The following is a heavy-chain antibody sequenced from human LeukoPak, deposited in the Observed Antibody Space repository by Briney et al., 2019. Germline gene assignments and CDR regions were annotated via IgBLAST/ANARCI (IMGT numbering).Heavy chain of an antibody. Sequence: PGGSVRLSCAASGFTFSSYGMHWVRQAPGKGLEWVADITYDGSNKYYADSVKGRFTISRDNSKNTLYLQMNSLRAEDTAVYYCAKDRYSSGWYEAFDYWGQGTLVTVSS. V-gene: IGHV3-30*18. CDR3: AKDRYSSGWYEAFDY. J-gene: IGHJ4*02. CDR1: GFTFSSYG. CDR2: ITYDGSNK. D-gene: IGHD6-19*01.